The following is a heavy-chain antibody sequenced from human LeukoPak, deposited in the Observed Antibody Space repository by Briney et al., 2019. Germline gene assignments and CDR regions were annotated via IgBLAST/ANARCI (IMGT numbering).Heavy chain of an antibody. V-gene: IGHV1-18*04. CDR2: ISVYKSNT. CDR1: GYTFTAYG. D-gene: IGHD3-10*01. CDR3: ARVRHYYGSGTHFSFDY. Sequence: ASVKVSCKASGYTFTAYGVSWVREAPGQGLEWMGWISVYKSNTEYAQKFRGGVTMTTDTSTKTAYMELTSLKSDDTAVYYCARVRHYYGSGTHFSFDYWGQGTLITVSA. J-gene: IGHJ4*02.